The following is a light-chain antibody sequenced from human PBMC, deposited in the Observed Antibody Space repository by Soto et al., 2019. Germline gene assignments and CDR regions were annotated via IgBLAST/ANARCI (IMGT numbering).Light chain of an antibody. CDR3: QQYNNWAGT. Sequence: EIVLTQSPGTLSVSPGERATLSCRASQSVSSKLAWYQQKPGQAPRLLFYGASTGATGIPARFSGSGSETEFTFFISSLQSEDFAVYYCQQYNNWAGTFGQGTKVDIK. CDR1: QSVSSK. V-gene: IGKV3-15*01. CDR2: GAS. J-gene: IGKJ1*01.